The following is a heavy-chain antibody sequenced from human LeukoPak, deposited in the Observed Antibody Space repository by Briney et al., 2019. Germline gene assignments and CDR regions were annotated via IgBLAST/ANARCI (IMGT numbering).Heavy chain of an antibody. CDR3: ARAAIGSNSEFDY. V-gene: IGHV4-59*01. J-gene: IGHJ4*02. CDR2: IYYSGST. Sequence: SETLSLTCTVSGGSISSYYWSWLRQPPGKGLEWIGYIYYSGSTNYNPSLKSRVTISVDTSKNQFSLKLSSVTAADTAVYYCARAAIGSNSEFDYWGQGTLVTVSS. CDR1: GGSISSYY. D-gene: IGHD4-23*01.